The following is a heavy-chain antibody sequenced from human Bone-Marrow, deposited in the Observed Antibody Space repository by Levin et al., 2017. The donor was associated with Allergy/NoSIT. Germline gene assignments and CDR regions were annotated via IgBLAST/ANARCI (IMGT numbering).Heavy chain of an antibody. CDR3: ARVAGNWNINWFDP. V-gene: IGHV3-53*01. CDR2: IYSGGST. J-gene: IGHJ5*02. D-gene: IGHD1-20*01. CDR1: GFTVSSNY. Sequence: GESLKISCAASGFTVSSNYMSWVRQAPGKGLEWVSVIYSGGSTYYADSVKGRFTISRDNSKNTLYLQMNSLRAEDTAVYYCARVAGNWNINWFDPWGQGTLVTVSS.